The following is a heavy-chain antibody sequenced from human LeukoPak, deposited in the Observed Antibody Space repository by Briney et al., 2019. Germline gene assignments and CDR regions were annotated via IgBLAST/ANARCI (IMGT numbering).Heavy chain of an antibody. J-gene: IGHJ4*02. CDR2: ISWSSGSI. CDR1: GFTFDDYA. V-gene: IGHV3-9*01. CDR3: AKGVSTVVTVFFDY. Sequence: PGGSLRLSCAASGFTFDDYAMHWVRQAPGKGLEWVSGISWSSGSIGYADSVKGRFTISRDNAKNSLYLQMNSLRAEDTALYYCAKGVSTVVTVFFDYWGQGTLVTVSS. D-gene: IGHD2-15*01.